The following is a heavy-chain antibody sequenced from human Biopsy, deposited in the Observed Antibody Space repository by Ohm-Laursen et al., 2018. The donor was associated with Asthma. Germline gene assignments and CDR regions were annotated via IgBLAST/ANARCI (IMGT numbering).Heavy chain of an antibody. CDR1: GDSISSYH. V-gene: IGHV4-59*03. J-gene: IGHJ4*02. CDR2: IYYSGST. D-gene: IGHD6-6*01. Sequence: SDTLSLTWTVSGDSISSYHWSWIRQPPGRGLEWVGYIYYSGSTNYNPSLKSRITISVDASKNQFSLKLNSVTAADTAIYYCAVYSSGGFDYWGQGSLVTVSS. CDR3: AVYSSGGFDY.